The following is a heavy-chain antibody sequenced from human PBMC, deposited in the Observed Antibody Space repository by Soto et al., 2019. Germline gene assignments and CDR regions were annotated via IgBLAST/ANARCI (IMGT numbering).Heavy chain of an antibody. CDR3: AKDGAWELLPHYGMDV. V-gene: IGHV3-30*18. J-gene: IGHJ6*02. Sequence: PGGSVRLSCASSVFSFSSFGMHCVRHSPGKWLEWVAGLSFDGITKHYADSVKGRFTISRDNSKNTMYLQMNSLRPEDTSIYYCAKDGAWELLPHYGMDVWGPGTTVTVSS. CDR1: VFSFSSFG. D-gene: IGHD1-26*01. CDR2: LSFDGITK.